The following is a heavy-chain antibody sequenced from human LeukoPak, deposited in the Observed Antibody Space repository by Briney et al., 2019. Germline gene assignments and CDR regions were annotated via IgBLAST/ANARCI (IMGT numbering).Heavy chain of an antibody. Sequence: GGSLRLSCAASGFTFSTYYMAWVRQAPGKGLEWVANIKQDGSEKFYVDSVKGRFTISRDNGGNLLYLQMNSLRAEDTAVYYCAGGSGWLIDSWGRGTLVTVSS. J-gene: IGHJ4*02. V-gene: IGHV3-7*05. CDR3: AGGSGWLIDS. CDR1: GFTFSTYY. D-gene: IGHD6-19*01. CDR2: IKQDGSEK.